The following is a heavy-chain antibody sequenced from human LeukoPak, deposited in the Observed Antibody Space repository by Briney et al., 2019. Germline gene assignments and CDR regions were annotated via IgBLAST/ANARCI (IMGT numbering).Heavy chain of an antibody. V-gene: IGHV1-46*01. CDR1: GYSFTNHY. CDR2: INPSGGST. CDR3: ASEILTGYSDAFDI. D-gene: IGHD3-9*01. Sequence: ASVKVSCKASGYSFTNHYMHWVRQAPGQGLEWMGIINPSGGSTSYAQKFQGRVTMARDVSTSTVYMELSSLRSEDTAVYYCASEILTGYSDAFDIWGQGTMVTVSS. J-gene: IGHJ3*02.